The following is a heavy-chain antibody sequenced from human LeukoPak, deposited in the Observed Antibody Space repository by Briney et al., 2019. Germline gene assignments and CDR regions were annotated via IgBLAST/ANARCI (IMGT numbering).Heavy chain of an antibody. CDR1: GYTFTSYA. V-gene: IGHV1-3*01. Sequence: ASVKVSCKASGYTFTSYAMHWVRQAPGQRLEWMGWINAGNGNTKYSQKFQGRVTITRDTSASTAYMELSSLRSEDTAVYYCARDYLITLAVAGPGAVGYWGQGTLVTVSS. D-gene: IGHD6-19*01. J-gene: IGHJ4*02. CDR3: ARDYLITLAVAGPGAVGY. CDR2: INAGNGNT.